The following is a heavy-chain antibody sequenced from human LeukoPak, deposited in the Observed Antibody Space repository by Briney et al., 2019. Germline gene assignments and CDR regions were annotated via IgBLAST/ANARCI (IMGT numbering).Heavy chain of an antibody. V-gene: IGHV3-9*01. J-gene: IGHJ4*02. CDR1: GFTFDDYA. Sequence: GGSLRLSCAASGFTFDDYAMHWVRQAPGKGLEWVSGISWNSGSIGYADSVKGRFTISRDNAKNSLYLQMNSLRAEDTAVYYCARDTPWLGNWGQGTLVTVSS. CDR3: ARDTPWLGN. CDR2: ISWNSGSI. D-gene: IGHD6-19*01.